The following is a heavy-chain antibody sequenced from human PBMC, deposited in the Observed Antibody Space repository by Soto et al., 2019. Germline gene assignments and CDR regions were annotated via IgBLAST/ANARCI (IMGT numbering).Heavy chain of an antibody. CDR2: ISYDGSNK. CDR1: RFTFSSYS. V-gene: IGHV3-30-3*01. CDR3: ARDEPIAVAALHNYGMDV. D-gene: IGHD6-19*01. Sequence: GGSPRISCATPRFTFSSYSMHRVPQASSKGVEWVAVISYDGSNKYYADSVKGRFTISRDNSKNTLYLQMNSLRAEDTAVYYCARDEPIAVAALHNYGMDVWGQGTTVTVSS. J-gene: IGHJ6*02.